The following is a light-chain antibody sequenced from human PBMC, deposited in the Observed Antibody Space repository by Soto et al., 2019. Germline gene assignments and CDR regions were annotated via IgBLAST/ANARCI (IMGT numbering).Light chain of an antibody. CDR2: GAS. V-gene: IGKV3-15*01. CDR3: HQYDNWPQP. CDR1: QSVSSN. Sequence: EIVMTQSPATLSVSPGERATLSCRASQSVSSNLAWYQQKPGQAPRLLIYGASTRATGIPARFSGSGSGTEFTLTISSLQSEDFTIYYCHQYDNWPQPFGQGTKVEIK. J-gene: IGKJ1*01.